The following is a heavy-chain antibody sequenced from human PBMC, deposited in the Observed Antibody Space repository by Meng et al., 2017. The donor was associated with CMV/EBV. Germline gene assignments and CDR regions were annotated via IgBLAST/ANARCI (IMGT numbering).Heavy chain of an antibody. CDR3: TTRWWELHSNFDY. D-gene: IGHD1-26*01. CDR2: IRSKANSYAT. CDR1: GFTFSGSA. J-gene: IGHJ4*02. V-gene: IGHV3-73*01. Sequence: GESLTISCAASGFTFSGSAMHWVRQASGKGLEWVGRIRSKANSYATAYAASVKGRFTISRDDSKNTAYLQMNSLKTEDTAVYYCTTRWWELHSNFDYWGQGTLVTVSS.